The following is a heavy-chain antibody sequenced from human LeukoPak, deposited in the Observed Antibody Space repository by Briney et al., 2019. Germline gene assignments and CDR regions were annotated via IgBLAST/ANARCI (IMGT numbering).Heavy chain of an antibody. CDR3: AKGQATTNDAFDI. V-gene: IGHV3-30*18. CDR1: GFSFSSYG. J-gene: IGHJ3*02. Sequence: GRSLRLSCAASGFSFSSYGMHWVRQAPGKGLEWVAVISYDGSNKYYADSVKGRFTISRDKSKNTLYLQMNSLRAEDTAVYYCAKGQATTNDAFDIWGRGTMVTVSS. D-gene: IGHD4-17*01. CDR2: ISYDGSNK.